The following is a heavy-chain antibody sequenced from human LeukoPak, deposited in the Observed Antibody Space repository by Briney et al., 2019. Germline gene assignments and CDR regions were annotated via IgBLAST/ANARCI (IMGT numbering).Heavy chain of an antibody. J-gene: IGHJ4*02. CDR1: GFTFSFAA. V-gene: IGHV3-23*01. CDR3: AKDIQGAN. CDR2: ISASGGST. D-gene: IGHD5-18*01. Sequence: GGSLRLSRAASGFTFSFAAMTWVRQGPGKGLEWVSLISASGGSTYYADSVKGRFTISRDNSKNTVYLQMNSLRAEDTALYYCAKDIQGANWGQGTLVTVSS.